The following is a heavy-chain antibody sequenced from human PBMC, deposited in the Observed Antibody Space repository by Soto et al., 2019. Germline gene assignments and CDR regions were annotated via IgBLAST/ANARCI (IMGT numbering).Heavy chain of an antibody. J-gene: IGHJ4*02. CDR2: IYYTGTT. Sequence: TSETLSLTCTVSGGSISSGDYYWSWIRQSPGKGLEWIGYIYYTGTTKYNPSLKSRVTISVDSSKNQFSLKLDSVTAADTAVYYCASSGSGWYLYWGQGTLVTVSS. CDR1: GGSISSGDYY. V-gene: IGHV4-61*08. CDR3: ASSGSGWYLY. D-gene: IGHD6-19*01.